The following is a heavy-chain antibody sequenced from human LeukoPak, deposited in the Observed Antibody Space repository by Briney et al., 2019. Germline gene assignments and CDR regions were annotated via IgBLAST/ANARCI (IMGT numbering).Heavy chain of an antibody. CDR3: ARCYYDGWFDP. CDR2: VSNSGIT. Sequence: PSETLSLTCIVSGGPISGYYWSWIRQPPGKGLEWIGHVSNSGITNYNPSLKNRVAISVDTSKDQFSLKLSSVTAADTAVYYCARCYYDGWFDPWGQGTLVTVSS. CDR1: GGPISGYY. D-gene: IGHD3-22*01. J-gene: IGHJ5*02. V-gene: IGHV4-59*01.